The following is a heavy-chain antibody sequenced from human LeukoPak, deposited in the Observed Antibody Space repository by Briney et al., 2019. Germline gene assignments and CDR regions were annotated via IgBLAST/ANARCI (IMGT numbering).Heavy chain of an antibody. Sequence: SETLSLTCAVYGGSFSGYYWSWIRQPPGKGLEWIGEINHSGSANYNPALKSRVTISVDTSKNQFSLNLSSVTAADTAVYYCARRQTGGRVIALDLWGQGTLVSVSS. V-gene: IGHV4-34*01. CDR1: GGSFSGYY. D-gene: IGHD2-21*01. CDR3: ARRQTGGRVIALDL. J-gene: IGHJ5*02. CDR2: INHSGSA.